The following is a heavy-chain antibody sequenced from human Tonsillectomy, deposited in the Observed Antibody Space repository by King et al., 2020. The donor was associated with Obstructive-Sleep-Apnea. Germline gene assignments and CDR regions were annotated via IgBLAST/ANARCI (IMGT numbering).Heavy chain of an antibody. CDR1: GFPFRRSA. D-gene: IGHD2-2*01. CDR2: ISSDGHKP. Sequence: VPLVASGGVVVPPGRSLRLSCAASGFPFRRSALHWVRPAPGTGLAWVALISSDGHKPSYAASVKGRFTLSRAHSPHTLYLQMNSLRTEDTAVYYCARDQNPGEYQLLMGEYWGQGTLVTGSA. J-gene: IGHJ4*02. V-gene: IGHV3-30*04. CDR3: ARDQNPGEYQLLMGEY.